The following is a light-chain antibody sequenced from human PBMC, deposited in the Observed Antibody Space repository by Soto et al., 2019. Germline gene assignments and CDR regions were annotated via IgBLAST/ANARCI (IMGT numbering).Light chain of an antibody. CDR1: QGINND. J-gene: IGKJ1*01. V-gene: IGKV1-6*01. CDR2: GAT. Sequence: AIQVTHSPPSLSASVGDRVTITCRASQGINNDLAXYQQKPGKAPKLLIYGATNLHTGVPSWVSGSGSDTDFTLTISSLHPGDFATYYCLQDHNYPGTFGQVTKVHIK. CDR3: LQDHNYPGT.